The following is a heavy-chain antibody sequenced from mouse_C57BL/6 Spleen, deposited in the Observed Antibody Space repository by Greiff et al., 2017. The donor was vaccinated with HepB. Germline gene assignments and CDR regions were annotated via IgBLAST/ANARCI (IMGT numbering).Heavy chain of an antibody. J-gene: IGHJ2*01. D-gene: IGHD1-1*01. CDR3: ARWGTTVVANDY. CDR1: GYTFTSYW. V-gene: IGHV1-69*01. CDR2: IDPSDSYT. Sequence: QVQLQQPGAELVMPGASVKLSCKASGYTFTSYWMHWVKQRPGQGLEWIGEIDPSDSYTNYNQKFKGKSTLTVDKSSSTAYMQLSSLTSEDSAVYYCARWGTTVVANDYWGQGTTLTVSS.